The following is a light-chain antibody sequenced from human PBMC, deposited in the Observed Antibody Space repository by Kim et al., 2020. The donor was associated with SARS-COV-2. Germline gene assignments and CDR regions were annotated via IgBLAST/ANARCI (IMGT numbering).Light chain of an antibody. CDR1: SSDVGGFNV. J-gene: IGLJ1*01. Sequence: TISSTATSSDVGGFNVVYWYQQHPGKAPKLIIYDVSHRPSGVSDRFSGSKSGNTASLTISGLQSEDEADYYCTAFTITMTRDVFGTGTKVTVL. CDR2: DVS. V-gene: IGLV2-14*03. CDR3: TAFTITMTRDV.